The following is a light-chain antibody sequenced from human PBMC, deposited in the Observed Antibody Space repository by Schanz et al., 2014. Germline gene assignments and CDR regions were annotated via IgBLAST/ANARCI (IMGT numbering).Light chain of an antibody. CDR3: MQGSYWPPYT. CDR1: QSLEYSDGSTY. V-gene: IGKV2-30*01. CDR2: RVS. J-gene: IGKJ2*01. Sequence: VVLTQSPLSLPVVLGQPASISCNSSQSLEYSDGSTYLNWFQQRPGQSPRRLIYRVSDRDPGVPDRFSGSGSGTVFTLKISRVEAEDIAFYYCMQGSYWPPYTFGQGTKLEL.